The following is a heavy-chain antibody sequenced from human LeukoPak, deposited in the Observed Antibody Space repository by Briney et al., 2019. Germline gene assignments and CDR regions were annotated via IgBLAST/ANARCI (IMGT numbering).Heavy chain of an antibody. V-gene: IGHV3-23*01. CDR1: GFTFSSSA. Sequence: GGSLRLSCAASGFTFSSSAMTWVRQAPGKGLEWVSSISASGAATYYADSVQGRFTFSRDNSKKTLYLQMNSLRAEDTAIYHCAKARLVVTAMDYWGQGTLVTVSS. CDR3: AKARLVVTAMDY. D-gene: IGHD2-21*02. CDR2: ISASGAAT. J-gene: IGHJ4*02.